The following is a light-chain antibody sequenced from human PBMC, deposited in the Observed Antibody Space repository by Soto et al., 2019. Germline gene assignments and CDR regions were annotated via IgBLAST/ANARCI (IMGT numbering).Light chain of an antibody. CDR2: TTS. J-gene: IGKJ5*01. CDR3: QQTYRTPPTT. CDR1: QSISSF. Sequence: DILMTQSPSSLFASVGDRVTMTCRASQSISSFLNWYQQKPGKAPKLLIYTTSTLQSGVPSRFSGSGSGTDFTLTISSRQPEDFATYYCQQTYRTPPTTFGQGTRLEIK. V-gene: IGKV1-39*01.